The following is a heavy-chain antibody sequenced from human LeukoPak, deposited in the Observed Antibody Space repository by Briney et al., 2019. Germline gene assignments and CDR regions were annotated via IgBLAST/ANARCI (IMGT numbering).Heavy chain of an antibody. Sequence: GGSLRLSCAASGFTFSSYGMHWVRQAPGKGLEWVAVISYDGSNKYYADSVKGRFTISRDNSKNTLYLQMNSLRAEDTAVYYCAKVRDSSGYYSYNWFDPWGQRTLGTVSS. V-gene: IGHV3-30*18. D-gene: IGHD3-22*01. J-gene: IGHJ5*02. CDR3: AKVRDSSGYYSYNWFDP. CDR2: ISYDGSNK. CDR1: GFTFSSYG.